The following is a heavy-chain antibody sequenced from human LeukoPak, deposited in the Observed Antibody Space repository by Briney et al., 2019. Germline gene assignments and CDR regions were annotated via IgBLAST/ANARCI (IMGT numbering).Heavy chain of an antibody. CDR3: ARKDGSDDAFDV. J-gene: IGHJ3*01. Sequence: PGGSLRLSCAASGFTFSTYSMTWVRQAPGKGLEWVSSISSSGSYIYYADSVKGRFTISRDNAKNSSDLRMNSLGADDTAVYYCARKDGSDDAFDVWGQGTMVTVSS. V-gene: IGHV3-21*01. CDR2: ISSSGSYI. D-gene: IGHD5-24*01. CDR1: GFTFSTYS.